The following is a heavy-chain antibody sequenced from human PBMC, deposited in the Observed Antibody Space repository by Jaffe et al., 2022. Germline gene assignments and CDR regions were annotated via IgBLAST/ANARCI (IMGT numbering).Heavy chain of an antibody. J-gene: IGHJ4*02. CDR2: IYWNDDK. CDR3: AHVPRGYSGYDLANYYFDY. Sequence: QITLKESGPTLVKPTQTLTLTCTFSGFSLSTSGVGVGWIRQPPGKALEWLALIYWNDDKRYSPSLKSRLTITKDTSKNQVVLTMTNMDPVDTATYYCAHVPRGYSGYDLANYYFDYWGQGTLVTVSS. V-gene: IGHV2-5*01. D-gene: IGHD5-12*01. CDR1: GFSLSTSGVG.